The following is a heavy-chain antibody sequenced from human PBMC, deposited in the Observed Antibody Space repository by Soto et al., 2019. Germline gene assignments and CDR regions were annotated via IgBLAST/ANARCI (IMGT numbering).Heavy chain of an antibody. Sequence: EVRLLESGGGLVQPGGALRLSCAASGFTFSSHAMSWVRQAPGKGLEWLSSISGGAEGAYYADSVKGRFTISRDNSKNTLYLQMNSLRAEDTAVYYCARDLWWYLHWGQGTLVTVSS. CDR1: GFTFSSHA. CDR2: ISGGAEGA. V-gene: IGHV3-23*01. D-gene: IGHD2-15*01. CDR3: ARDLWWYLH. J-gene: IGHJ4*02.